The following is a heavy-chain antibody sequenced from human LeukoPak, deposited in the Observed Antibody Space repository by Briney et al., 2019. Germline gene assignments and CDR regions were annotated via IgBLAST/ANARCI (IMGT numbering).Heavy chain of an antibody. Sequence: MTSETLPLTCTVSGGSISSYYWSWIRQPPGKGLEWIGYIYYSGSTNYNPSLKSRVTISVDTSKNQFSLKLSSVTAADTAVYYCARAPSHYDSSGYYYPSWFDPWGQGTLVTVSS. D-gene: IGHD3-22*01. V-gene: IGHV4-59*01. CDR2: IYYSGST. J-gene: IGHJ5*02. CDR1: GGSISSYY. CDR3: ARAPSHYDSSGYYYPSWFDP.